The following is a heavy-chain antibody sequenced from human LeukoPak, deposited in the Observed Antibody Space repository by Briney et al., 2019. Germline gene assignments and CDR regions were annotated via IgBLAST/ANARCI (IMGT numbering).Heavy chain of an antibody. CDR3: ARERSYGSGSFSPDAFDI. Sequence: GGSLRLSCAASGFTFSSYAMSWVRQAPGKGLEWVSAISGSGGSTYYADSVKGRFTISRDNSKNTLYLQMNSLRAEDTAVYYCARERSYGSGSFSPDAFDIWGQGTMVTASS. J-gene: IGHJ3*02. CDR1: GFTFSSYA. CDR2: ISGSGGST. D-gene: IGHD3-10*01. V-gene: IGHV3-23*01.